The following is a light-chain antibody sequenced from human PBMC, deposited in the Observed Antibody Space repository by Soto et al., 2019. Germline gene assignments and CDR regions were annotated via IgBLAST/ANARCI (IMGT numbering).Light chain of an antibody. CDR2: EVT. CDR1: SSDVGGFNF. Sequence: QSVLTQPPSASGSPGQSVTISCTGTSSDVGGFNFVSWYQHHPGKAPKLMIYEVTKRPSGVPDRFSGSKSGNTASLTVSGLQADDEADYYCTSYAGTNTPVVFGGGTKVTVL. CDR3: TSYAGTNTPVV. V-gene: IGLV2-8*01. J-gene: IGLJ2*01.